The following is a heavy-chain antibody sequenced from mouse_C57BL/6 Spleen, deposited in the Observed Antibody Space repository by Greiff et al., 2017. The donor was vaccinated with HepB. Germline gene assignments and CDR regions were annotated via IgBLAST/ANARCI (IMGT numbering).Heavy chain of an antibody. CDR2: IYPRSGNT. J-gene: IGHJ4*01. CDR1: GYTFTSYG. Sequence: VQLQESGAELARPGASVKLSCKASGYTFTSYGISWVKQRTGQGLEWIGEIYPRSGNTYYNEKFKGKATLTADKSSSTAYMELRSLTSEDSAVYFCAGDGEIYYAMDYWGQGTSVTVSS. V-gene: IGHV1-81*01. D-gene: IGHD2-13*01. CDR3: AGDGEIYYAMDY.